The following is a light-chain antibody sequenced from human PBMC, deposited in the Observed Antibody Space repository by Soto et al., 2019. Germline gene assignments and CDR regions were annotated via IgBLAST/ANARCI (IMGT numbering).Light chain of an antibody. CDR3: QQRSNWPPLFT. V-gene: IGKV3-11*01. Sequence: EIVLPHSPATRSFCALGRSAISVLAFQSVSSYLAWYQQKPGQAPRLLIXDASNRATGIPARFSGSGSGTDFTLTISSLEPEDFAVYYCQQRSNWPPLFTFGPGTKVDIK. J-gene: IGKJ3*01. CDR1: QSVSSY. CDR2: DAS.